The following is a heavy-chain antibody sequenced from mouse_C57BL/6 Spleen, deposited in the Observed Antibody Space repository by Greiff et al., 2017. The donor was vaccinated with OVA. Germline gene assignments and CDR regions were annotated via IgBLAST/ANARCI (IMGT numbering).Heavy chain of an antibody. Sequence: VQLQQSGPGLVQPSQSLSITCTVSGFSLTSYGVHWVRQSPGKGLEWLGVIWRGGSTAYNAAFISRLSISKDNSKSQVFFKMNSLQADDTAIYYCARYEYYGYAMDYWGQGTSVTVSS. J-gene: IGHJ4*01. D-gene: IGHD1-1*01. V-gene: IGHV2-2*01. CDR1: GFSLTSYG. CDR3: ARYEYYGYAMDY. CDR2: IWRGGST.